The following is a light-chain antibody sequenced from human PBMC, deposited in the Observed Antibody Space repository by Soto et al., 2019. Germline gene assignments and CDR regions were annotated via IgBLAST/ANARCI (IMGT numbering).Light chain of an antibody. V-gene: IGLV1-40*01. CDR1: SSNLGAGYD. J-gene: IGLJ2*01. CDR2: GNN. Sequence: QAVVTQPPSVSGTPGQRVSISCTGTSSNLGAGYDVHWYQQLQGAAPRLLIFGNNVRPSGVPDRFSGSKSGTSASLAITGLQAEDEAIYHCQSYDGSLATSIFGSGTKLTVL. CDR3: QSYDGSLATSI.